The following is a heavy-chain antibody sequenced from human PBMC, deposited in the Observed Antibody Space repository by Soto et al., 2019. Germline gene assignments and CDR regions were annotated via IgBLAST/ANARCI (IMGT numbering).Heavy chain of an antibody. Sequence: SETLSLTCTVSGGSISSGDYYWSWIRQPPGKGLEWIGYIYYSGSTYYNPSLKSRVTISVDTSKNQFSLKLSSVTAADTAVYYCANGLNVVVPAASAKPYYYYGMDVWGQGTTVTVSS. V-gene: IGHV4-30-4*01. CDR2: IYYSGST. CDR1: GGSISSGDYY. D-gene: IGHD2-2*01. CDR3: ANGLNVVVPAASAKPYYYYGMDV. J-gene: IGHJ6*02.